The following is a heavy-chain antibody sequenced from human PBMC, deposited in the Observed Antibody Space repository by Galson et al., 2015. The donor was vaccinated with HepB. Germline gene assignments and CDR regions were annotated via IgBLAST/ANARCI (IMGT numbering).Heavy chain of an antibody. V-gene: IGHV1-18*01. J-gene: IGHJ6*02. CDR3: ARDREKERTWIQVNHYDDGMDV. CDR1: GYSFTTYG. CDR2: ISSHGGKK. D-gene: IGHD5-18*01. Sequence: SVKVSCKASGYSFTTYGFNWVRQAPGQGLEWMGWISSHGGKKFYGQQLQGRVTMTTDTATSTIYMELRSLRSDDTAVYYCARDREKERTWIQVNHYDDGMDVWGQGTTVTVSS.